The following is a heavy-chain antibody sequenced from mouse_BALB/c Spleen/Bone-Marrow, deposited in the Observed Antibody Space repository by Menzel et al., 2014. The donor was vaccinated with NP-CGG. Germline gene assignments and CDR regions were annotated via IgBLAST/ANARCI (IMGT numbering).Heavy chain of an antibody. CDR3: AREDPGALDY. CDR2: IWGDGST. J-gene: IGHJ4*01. V-gene: IGHV2-6-7*01. Sequence: VQLQQSGPGLVAPSQSLSITCTASGFSLTGYAVDWVRQPPGKGLEWLGMIWGDGSTDYNSALKSRLSISKDNSKSQVFLKMNSLQTDDTARYYCAREDPGALDYWGQGTSVTVSS. CDR1: GFSLTGYA.